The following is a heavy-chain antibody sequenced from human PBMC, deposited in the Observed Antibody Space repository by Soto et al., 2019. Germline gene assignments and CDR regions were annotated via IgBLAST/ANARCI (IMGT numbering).Heavy chain of an antibody. CDR3: ARGRGGITMIVVAPPDY. D-gene: IGHD3-22*01. CDR2: IYYSGST. J-gene: IGHJ4*02. CDR1: GGSISSGDYY. V-gene: IGHV4-30-4*01. Sequence: PSETLSLTCTVSGGSISSGDYYWSWIRQPPGKGLEWIGYIYYSGSTYYNPSLKSRVTISVDTSKDQFSLKLSSVTAADTAVYYCARGRGGITMIVVAPPDYWGQGTLVTVSS.